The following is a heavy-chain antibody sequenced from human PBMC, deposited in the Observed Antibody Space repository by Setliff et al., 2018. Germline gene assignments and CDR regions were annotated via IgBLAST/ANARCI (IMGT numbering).Heavy chain of an antibody. CDR2: IYATGTT. CDR1: GSTVSRDY. J-gene: IGHJ4*02. Sequence: QPGGSLRLSCAASGSTVSRDYMSWVRQAPGKGLEWVSVIYATGTTYYADSVKGRFTIYRDDSKNTLYLQMNSPRADDTAVYYCARDGHNVYYFDYWGLGTLVTVSS. CDR3: ARDGHNVYYFDY. V-gene: IGHV3-53*01. D-gene: IGHD1-1*01.